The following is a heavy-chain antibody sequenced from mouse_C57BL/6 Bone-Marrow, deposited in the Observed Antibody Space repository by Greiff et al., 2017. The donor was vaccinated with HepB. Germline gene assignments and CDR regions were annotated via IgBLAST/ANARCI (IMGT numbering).Heavy chain of an antibody. CDR1: GYTFTSYW. CDR2: IYPSDSET. Sequence: VQLQQPGAELVRPGSSVKLSCKASGYTFTSYWMDWVKQRPGQGLEWIGNIYPSDSETHYNQKFKDKATLTVDKSSSTAYMQLSSLTSEDSAVYYCARDGYDWGYFDVWGTGTTVTVSS. V-gene: IGHV1-61*01. CDR3: ARDGYDWGYFDV. J-gene: IGHJ1*03. D-gene: IGHD2-2*01.